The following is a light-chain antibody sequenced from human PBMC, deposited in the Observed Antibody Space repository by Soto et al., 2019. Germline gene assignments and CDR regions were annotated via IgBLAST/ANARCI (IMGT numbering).Light chain of an antibody. Sequence: EIVMTQFPATLSVSPGERATLSCRASQSVRSNLAWYQQKPGQAPRLLIFAASTRATGIPARCRGSGSGTEFTLTISDLQSEDFAVYYCQQYTNWPRTFGQGTKVEIK. J-gene: IGKJ1*01. V-gene: IGKV3-15*01. CDR1: QSVRSN. CDR3: QQYTNWPRT. CDR2: AAS.